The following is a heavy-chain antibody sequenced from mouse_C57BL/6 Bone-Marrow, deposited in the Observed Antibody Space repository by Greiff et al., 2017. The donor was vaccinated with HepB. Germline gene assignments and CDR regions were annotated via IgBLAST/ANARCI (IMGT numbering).Heavy chain of an antibody. J-gene: IGHJ2*01. D-gene: IGHD1-1*01. CDR2: IYPGGGYT. V-gene: IGHV1-63*01. Sequence: VQLQQSGAELVRPGTSVKMSCKASGYTFTNYWIGWAKQRPGHGLEWIGDIYPGGGYTNYNEKFKGKATLTADKSSSTAYMQFSSLTSEDSAIYYCARASGYGSHYFDYWGQGTTLTVSS. CDR3: ARASGYGSHYFDY. CDR1: GYTFTNYW.